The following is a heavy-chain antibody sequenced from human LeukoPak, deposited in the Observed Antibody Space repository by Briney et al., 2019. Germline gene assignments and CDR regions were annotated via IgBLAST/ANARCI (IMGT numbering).Heavy chain of an antibody. CDR3: ARGRYCSADICSGGDAFDI. J-gene: IGHJ3*02. CDR1: GGSISRYY. D-gene: IGHD2-15*01. V-gene: IGHV4-4*07. CDR2: IYPRGST. Sequence: SETLSLTCTVSGGSISRYYWSWIRQPARKGLEWIGRIYPRGSTNDNPSLKTRVTMSVDTSKNQFSLKLTSVTAADTAVYYCARGRYCSADICSGGDAFDIWGQGTMVSVSS.